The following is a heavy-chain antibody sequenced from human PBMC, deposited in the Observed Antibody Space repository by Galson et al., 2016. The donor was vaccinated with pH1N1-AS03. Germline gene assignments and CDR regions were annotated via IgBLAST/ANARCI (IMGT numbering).Heavy chain of an antibody. CDR3: ARMRDYGDLRDAFDI. V-gene: IGHV2-70*11. CDR2: IDWDDDK. CDR1: GFSLSTSGMC. D-gene: IGHD4-17*01. Sequence: PALVKPTQTLTLTCTFSGFSLSTSGMCVSWIRQPPGKALEWLERIDWDDDKYYSKSLKTRLTISNDTSKNQVVITMTNMDPVDTATYYCARMRDYGDLRDAFDIWGQGTMVTVSS. J-gene: IGHJ3*02.